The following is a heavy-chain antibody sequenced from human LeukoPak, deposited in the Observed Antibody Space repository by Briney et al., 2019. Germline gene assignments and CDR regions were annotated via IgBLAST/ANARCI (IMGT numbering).Heavy chain of an antibody. J-gene: IGHJ3*02. V-gene: IGHV6-1*01. CDR2: TFYRSRWFN. CDR3: ARDLNYYDILRGSAFDI. CDR1: GDSVSSNTAT. D-gene: IGHD3-9*01. Sequence: SQTLSLTCAIFGDSVSSNTATWNWIRQSPSRGLEWLGRTFYRSRWFNDYSISLKSRIMVNPDTSKNQFSLKLSSVTAADTAVYYCARDLNYYDILRGSAFDIWGQGTMVTVSS.